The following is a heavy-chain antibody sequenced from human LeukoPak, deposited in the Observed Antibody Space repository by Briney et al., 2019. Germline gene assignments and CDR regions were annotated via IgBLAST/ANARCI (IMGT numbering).Heavy chain of an antibody. Sequence: SETLSLTCAVYGGSFSGYYWSWIRQPPGKGLEWIGEINHSGSTNYNPSLKSRVTISVDTSKNQFSLKLSSATAADTAVYYCARGQVFSGSYPFDYWGQGTLVTVSS. CDR3: ARGQVFSGSYPFDY. CDR2: INHSGST. V-gene: IGHV4-34*01. CDR1: GGSFSGYY. J-gene: IGHJ4*02. D-gene: IGHD1-26*01.